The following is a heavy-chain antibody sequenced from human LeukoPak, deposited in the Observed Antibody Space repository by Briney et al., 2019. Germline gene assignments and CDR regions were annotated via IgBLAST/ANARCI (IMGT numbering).Heavy chain of an antibody. V-gene: IGHV3-13*01. J-gene: IGHJ1*01. Sequence: PGGSLRLSCAASGFTFSSYDMHWVCQATGKGLEWVSAIGTAGDTYYPGSVKGRFTISRENAKNSLYLQVNSLRAGDTAVYYCARAVAGTQYFQHWGQGTLVTVSS. CDR3: ARAVAGTQYFQH. CDR1: GFTFSSYD. CDR2: IGTAGDT. D-gene: IGHD6-19*01.